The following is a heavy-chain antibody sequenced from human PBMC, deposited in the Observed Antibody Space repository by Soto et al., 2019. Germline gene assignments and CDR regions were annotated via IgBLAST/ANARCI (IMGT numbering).Heavy chain of an antibody. Sequence: EVQLLESGGGLAQPGGSLRLSCAASGFTFSTYAMSWVRQAAGKGLEWVSTISDSGSTYYADSVKGRFTISRDNSKNTLYHEMNSLRADDTAVYYCAKNKGGRDCSRTRYLYAVDYWGQGTLVTVSS. D-gene: IGHD2-2*01. J-gene: IGHJ4*02. V-gene: IGHV3-23*01. CDR1: GFTFSTYA. CDR2: ISDSGST. CDR3: AKNKGGRDCSRTRYLYAVDY.